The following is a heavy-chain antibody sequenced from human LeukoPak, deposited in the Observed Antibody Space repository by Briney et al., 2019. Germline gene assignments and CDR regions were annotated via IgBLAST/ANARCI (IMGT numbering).Heavy chain of an antibody. V-gene: IGHV4-4*07. Sequence: PSETLSLTCTISGGSISTYYWSWIRQPAGKGLEWIGRIYTSGSTNYNPSLKSRVTISVDKSKKQFSLKLSSVTAADTGVYYCARSIAVGGHQFVYYYYMDVWGKGTTVTVSS. CDR2: IYTSGST. D-gene: IGHD6-13*01. CDR3: ARSIAVGGHQFVYYYYMDV. J-gene: IGHJ6*03. CDR1: GGSISTYY.